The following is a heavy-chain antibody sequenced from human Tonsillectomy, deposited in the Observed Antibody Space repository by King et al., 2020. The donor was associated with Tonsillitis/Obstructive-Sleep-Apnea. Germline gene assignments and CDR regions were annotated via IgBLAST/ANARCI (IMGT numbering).Heavy chain of an antibody. CDR2: ISGSGGST. V-gene: IGHV3-23*04. J-gene: IGHJ4*02. CDR3: AKDALYDTSGYYYGGGLDY. CDR1: GFTFSSCA. Sequence: VQLVESGGGLVQPGGSLRLSCAASGFTFSSCAMSWVRQAPGKGLEWVSAISGSGGSTYYADSVKGRFTISRDNSKNTLYLQMNSLRAEDTAVYYCAKDALYDTSGYYYGGGLDYWGQGTLVTVSS. D-gene: IGHD3-22*01.